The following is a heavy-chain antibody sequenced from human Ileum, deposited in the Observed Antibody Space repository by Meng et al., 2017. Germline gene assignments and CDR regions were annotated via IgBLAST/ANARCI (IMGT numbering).Heavy chain of an antibody. V-gene: IGHV4-4*02. CDR2: MNLGGSP. Sequence: QVQLRGSGPGRVEPSGTLSLTCAVSGRSISSSDWWSWVRQPPGKGLEWIAEMNLGGSPNYNPSLKSRVTMSVDKSNDHLSLQLTSVTAADTAVYYCAHIFDSWGQGTLVTVSS. CDR1: GRSISSSDW. CDR3: AHIFDS. J-gene: IGHJ4*02.